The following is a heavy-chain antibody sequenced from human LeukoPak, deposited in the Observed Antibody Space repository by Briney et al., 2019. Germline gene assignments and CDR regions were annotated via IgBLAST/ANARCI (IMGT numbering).Heavy chain of an antibody. CDR3: ARGLKNSGSYPDY. D-gene: IGHD1-26*01. Sequence: PGGSLRLSCAASGFTFSSYGMHWVRQAPGKGLEWVAVIWYDGSNKYYADSVKGRFTISRDNSKNTLYLQMNSLRAEDTAVYYCARGLKNSGSYPDYWGQGTLVTVSS. CDR2: IWYDGSNK. V-gene: IGHV3-33*01. J-gene: IGHJ4*02. CDR1: GFTFSSYG.